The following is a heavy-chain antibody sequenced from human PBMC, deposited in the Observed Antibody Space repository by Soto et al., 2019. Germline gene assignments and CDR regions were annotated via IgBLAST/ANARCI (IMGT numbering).Heavy chain of an antibody. CDR3: ATGVIWIGYFTVDS. CDR2: FIPVYRTL. J-gene: IGHJ4*02. V-gene: IGHV1-69*01. Sequence: QVQLVQSGAEVKKPGSSVKVSCKASGGSFGNSAINWVRQTPGQGLEWLGGFIPVYRTLSYAQKFQGRVTITADESTGTAYMTLSSLASDHTAVYYCATGVIWIGYFTVDSWGQGTRVTVSS. CDR1: GGSFGNSA. D-gene: IGHD3-3*01.